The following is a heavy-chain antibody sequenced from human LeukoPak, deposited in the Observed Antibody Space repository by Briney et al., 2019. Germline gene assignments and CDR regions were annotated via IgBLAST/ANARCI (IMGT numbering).Heavy chain of an antibody. J-gene: IGHJ4*02. CDR2: ISNDERNK. CDR1: GFNFHNFA. D-gene: IGHD5-24*01. V-gene: IGHV3-30*04. CDR3: ARPSPPGDGYNPCDY. Sequence: GGSLRLSCEASGFNFHNFAMHWVRQAPGKGLEWVAVISNDERNKYYTDSVKGRFTISRDNSKSTVYLQMNSLRPEDAAVYYCARPSPPGDGYNPCDYWGPGALVIVSS.